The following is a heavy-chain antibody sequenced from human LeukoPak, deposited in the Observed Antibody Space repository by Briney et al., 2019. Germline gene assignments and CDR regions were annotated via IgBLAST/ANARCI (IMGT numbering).Heavy chain of an antibody. CDR3: GREGTPEYGSSWYNWFDP. V-gene: IGHV1-18*01. J-gene: IGHJ5*02. CDR1: GYTFTSYG. Sequence: ASVKVSCKASGYTFTSYGISWVRQAPGQGLEWMGWISAYNGNTNYAQKLQGRVTMTTDTSTSTAYMELRSLRSDDTAVYYCGREGTPEYGSSWYNWFDPWGQGTLVTVSS. D-gene: IGHD6-13*01. CDR2: ISAYNGNT.